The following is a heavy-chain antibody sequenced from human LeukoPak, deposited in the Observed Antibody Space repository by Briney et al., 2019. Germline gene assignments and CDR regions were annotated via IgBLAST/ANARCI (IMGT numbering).Heavy chain of an antibody. Sequence: GGSLRLSCAASGFTFSSYGMHWVRQAPGKGLEWVAVIWCDGSNKYYADSVKGRFTISRDNSKNTLYLQMNSLRAEDTAVYYCARDDYGDYARGYWGQGTLVTVSS. CDR3: ARDDYGDYARGY. V-gene: IGHV3-33*01. J-gene: IGHJ4*02. CDR2: IWCDGSNK. CDR1: GFTFSSYG. D-gene: IGHD4-17*01.